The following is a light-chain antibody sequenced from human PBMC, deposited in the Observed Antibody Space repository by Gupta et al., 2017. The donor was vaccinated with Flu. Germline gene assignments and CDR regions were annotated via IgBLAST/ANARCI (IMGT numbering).Light chain of an antibody. CDR1: DIRSKN. J-gene: IGLJ3*02. Sequence: SYDLTQPLSVSVALGQTAKITCGGNDIRSKNVHWYQQKPGQAPMVVIYGDNNRPAVIPERFSGSNSGTTATLTISRAQAGDEADYYCQAWDSYTWVFGGGTKLTVL. CDR2: GDN. CDR3: QAWDSYTWV. V-gene: IGLV3-9*01.